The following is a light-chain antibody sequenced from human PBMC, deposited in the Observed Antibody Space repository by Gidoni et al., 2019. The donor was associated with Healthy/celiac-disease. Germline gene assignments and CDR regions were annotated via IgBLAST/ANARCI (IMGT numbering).Light chain of an antibody. V-gene: IGKV3-20*01. CDR2: GAS. CDR1: QSVSSSY. CDR3: QRYGSSFT. Sequence: EIVLTQSPGTLSLSPGERTTLSCRASQSVSSSYLAWYQQKPGQAPRLLIYGASSRATGIPDRFSGSGSETDFTLTISRLEPEDFAVYYCQRYGSSFTFGPGTKVDIK. J-gene: IGKJ3*01.